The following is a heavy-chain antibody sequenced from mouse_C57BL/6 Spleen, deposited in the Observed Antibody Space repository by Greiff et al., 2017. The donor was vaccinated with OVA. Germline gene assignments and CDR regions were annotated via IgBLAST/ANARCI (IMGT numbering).Heavy chain of an antibody. V-gene: IGHV1-15*01. Sequence: QVQLQQSGAELVRPGASVTLSCKASGYTFTDYEMHWVKQTPVHGLEWIGAIDPETGGTAYNQKFKGKAILTADKSSSTAYMELRSLTSEDSAVYYCTRANWHWYFDVWGTGTTVTVSS. D-gene: IGHD4-1*01. CDR2: IDPETGGT. J-gene: IGHJ1*03. CDR1: GYTFTDYE. CDR3: TRANWHWYFDV.